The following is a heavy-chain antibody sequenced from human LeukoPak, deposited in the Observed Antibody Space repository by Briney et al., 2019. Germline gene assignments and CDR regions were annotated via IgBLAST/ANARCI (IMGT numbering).Heavy chain of an antibody. Sequence: PGGSLRLSCAASGLPQSTKYITGLRQAPGKGLEWVSVISSDGRNKFYAHSVKGRFTISRDNSENTLYLQMNSLRAEDTAVYYCARDLLRGGSFDYWGQGTLVSVSS. CDR3: ARDLLRGGSFDY. J-gene: IGHJ4*02. CDR2: ISSDGRNK. V-gene: IGHV3-30-3*01. CDR1: GLPQSTKY. D-gene: IGHD3-16*01.